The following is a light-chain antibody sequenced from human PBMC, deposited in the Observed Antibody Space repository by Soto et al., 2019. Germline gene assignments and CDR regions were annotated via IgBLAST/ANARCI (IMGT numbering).Light chain of an antibody. V-gene: IGLV2-14*01. CDR1: SSDVGGYNY. J-gene: IGLJ2*01. CDR3: SSYTSRRTLV. CDR2: DVS. Sequence: QSALTQPASVSGSPGQSITISCTGTSSDVGGYNYVSWYQQHPGKAPKLMIYDVSNRPSGVSNRFSGSKSGNTASLTISGLPAEDEDDYYCSSYTSRRTLVFGGGTKLTVL.